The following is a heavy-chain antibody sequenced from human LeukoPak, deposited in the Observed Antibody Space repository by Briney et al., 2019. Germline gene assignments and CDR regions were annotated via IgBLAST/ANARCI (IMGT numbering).Heavy chain of an antibody. CDR3: ARDAKYYFDSSGYH. CDR2: ISSSGSTI. V-gene: IGHV3-48*03. D-gene: IGHD3-22*01. J-gene: IGHJ4*02. Sequence: GGSLRLSCAASGFTFSSYEMHWVRQAPGKGLEWVSYISSSGSTIYYADSVKGRFTISRDNAKNSLYLQMNSLRAGDTAVYYCARDAKYYFDSSGYHWGQGTQVTVSS. CDR1: GFTFSSYE.